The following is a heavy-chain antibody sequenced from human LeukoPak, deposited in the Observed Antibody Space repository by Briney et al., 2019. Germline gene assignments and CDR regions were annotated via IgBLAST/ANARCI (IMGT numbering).Heavy chain of an antibody. V-gene: IGHV7-4-1*02. CDR3: ARGIPKGGWLVRSYYGMDV. CDR1: GYTFTSYA. CDR2: INTNTGNP. J-gene: IGHJ6*02. Sequence: GASVKVSCKASGYTFTSYAMNWVRQAPGQGLEWMGWINTNTGNPTYAQGFTGRFVFSLDTSVSTAYLQISSLKAEDTAVYYCARGIPKGGWLVRSYYGMDVWGQGTTVTVSS. D-gene: IGHD6-19*01.